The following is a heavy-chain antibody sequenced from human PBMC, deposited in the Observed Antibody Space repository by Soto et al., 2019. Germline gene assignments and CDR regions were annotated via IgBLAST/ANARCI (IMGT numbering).Heavy chain of an antibody. D-gene: IGHD6-6*01. J-gene: IGHJ4*02. CDR3: ARGGYSSSSPSDY. CDR2: VNPNTGGT. CDR1: GYTFTGSY. V-gene: IGHV1-2*02. Sequence: ASVKVSCKASGYTFTGSYMHWVRQAPGQGLEWMGWVNPNTGGTNYAQKFQGRVTMTRDTSISTAYMELSRLSSDDTAVFYCARGGYSSSSPSDYWGQGTLVTVSS.